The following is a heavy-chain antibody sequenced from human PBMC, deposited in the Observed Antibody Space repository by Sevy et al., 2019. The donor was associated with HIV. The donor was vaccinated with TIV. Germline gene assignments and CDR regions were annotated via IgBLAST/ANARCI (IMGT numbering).Heavy chain of an antibody. CDR2: ISYDRSDK. Sequence: GGSLRLSCAASGFTFGSYGMHWVRQAPGKGLEWVAYISYDRSDKNYADSVKGGFTSTRDNSKNTVLLQLNSLRPEDTAVYYCARVFSSYYFDYWGQGTLVTVSS. CDR3: ARVFSSYYFDY. V-gene: IGHV3-30*06. J-gene: IGHJ4*02. CDR1: GFTFGSYG.